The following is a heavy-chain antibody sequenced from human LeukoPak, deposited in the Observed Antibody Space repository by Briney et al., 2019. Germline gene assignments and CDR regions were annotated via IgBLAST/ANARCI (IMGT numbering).Heavy chain of an antibody. D-gene: IGHD1-26*01. J-gene: IGHJ4*02. CDR2: INPNSGGT. Sequence: ASVKVSCKASGYTFTGYYMHWVRQAPGQGLEWMGWINPNSGGTNYAQKFQGRVTMTRDTSISTAYMEPSRLRSDDTAVYYCARASYSGSYLVDYWGQGTLVTVSS. V-gene: IGHV1-2*02. CDR3: ARASYSGSYLVDY. CDR1: GYTFTGYY.